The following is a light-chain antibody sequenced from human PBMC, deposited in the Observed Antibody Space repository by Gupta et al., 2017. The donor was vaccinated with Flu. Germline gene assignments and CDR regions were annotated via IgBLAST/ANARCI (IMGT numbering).Light chain of an antibody. CDR3: QTWGTGIRV. J-gene: IGLJ1*01. V-gene: IGLV4-69*01. Sequence: QLVLTQSPSASPSLGASVKLTCTLSSGHSSYAIAWHQQQPEKGPRYLMKLNSDGSHSKGDGIPDRFSGSSSGAERYLTISSLQSEDEADYYCQTWGTGIRVFGTGTKVTVL. CDR2: LNSDGSH. CDR1: SGHSSYA.